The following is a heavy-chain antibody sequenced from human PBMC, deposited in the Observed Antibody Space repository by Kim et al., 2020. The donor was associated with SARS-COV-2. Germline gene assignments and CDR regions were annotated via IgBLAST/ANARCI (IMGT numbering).Heavy chain of an antibody. CDR3: AKDLGPGTSVGYDY. D-gene: IGHD2-2*03. CDR2: TSNSGGTT. Sequence: GGSLRLSCAASGFIFSRYAMSWVRQAPGKGLEWVSGTSNSGGTTYYADSVKGRFTISRDNSKNTNTLYLQMSSLRVEDTAIYYCAKDLGPGTSVGYDYWGQGIVVTVSS. CDR1: GFIFSRYA. V-gene: IGHV3-23*01. J-gene: IGHJ4*02.